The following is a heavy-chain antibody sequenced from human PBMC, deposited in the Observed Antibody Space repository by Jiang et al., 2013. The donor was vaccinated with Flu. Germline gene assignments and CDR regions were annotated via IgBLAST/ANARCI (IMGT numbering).Heavy chain of an antibody. CDR3: ARLYCHSGTCYSDY. D-gene: IGHD2-15*01. CDR1: GDSLSSSVYY. Sequence: GSGLVKPSETLSLTCTVSGDSLSSSVYYWGWLRQPPGKGLEWIGSIYNSGSTYHNPPLKSRVTISVVTTKNQFSLRLRSVTAADTAVYYCARLYCHSGTCYSDYWGQGALVTVSS. CDR2: IYNSGST. J-gene: IGHJ4*02. V-gene: IGHV4-39*07.